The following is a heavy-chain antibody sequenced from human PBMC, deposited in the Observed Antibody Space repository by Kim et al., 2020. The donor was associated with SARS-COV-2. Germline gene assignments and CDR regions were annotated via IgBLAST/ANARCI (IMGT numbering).Heavy chain of an antibody. Sequence: YAQKFQGRVTITADESTSTAYMELSSLRSEDTAVYYCAREEATVTGAFDYWGQGTLVTVSS. V-gene: IGHV1-69*01. CDR3: AREEATVTGAFDY. D-gene: IGHD4-17*01. J-gene: IGHJ4*02.